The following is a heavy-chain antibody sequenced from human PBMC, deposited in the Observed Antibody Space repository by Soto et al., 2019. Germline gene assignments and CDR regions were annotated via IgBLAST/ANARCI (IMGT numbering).Heavy chain of an antibody. V-gene: IGHV4-31*03. J-gene: IGHJ4*02. Sequence: QVQLQESGPGLVKPSQTLSLTCTVSGASISSVSYYWSWIRQLPGKGLEWIGYLSNSGSTYYNPSLKSRVTISVDTSKNQFSLRVSSVTAADTAVYYCARAVYSNHVYWGQGTLVTVSS. CDR2: LSNSGST. CDR1: GASISSVSYY. D-gene: IGHD4-4*01. CDR3: ARAVYSNHVY.